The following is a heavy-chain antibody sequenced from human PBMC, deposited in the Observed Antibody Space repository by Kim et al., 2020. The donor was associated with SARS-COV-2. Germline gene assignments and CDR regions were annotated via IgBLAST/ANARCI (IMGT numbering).Heavy chain of an antibody. CDR2: IIPFFGTT. CDR3: ARGGWSHSGYDPKSNWFDP. V-gene: IGHV1-69*06. D-gene: IGHD5-12*01. CDR1: GGTFSTSA. J-gene: IGHJ5*02. Sequence: SVKVSCKASGGTFSTSAISWVRQAPGQGLEWVGGIIPFFGTTNYAQIFQGRVTITADTATSTAFMELNSLRFEDTAVYFCARGGWSHSGYDPKSNWFDPWGQGTLVTVSS.